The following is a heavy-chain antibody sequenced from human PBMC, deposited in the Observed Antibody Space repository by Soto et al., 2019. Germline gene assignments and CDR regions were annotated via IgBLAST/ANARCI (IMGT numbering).Heavy chain of an antibody. D-gene: IGHD2-15*01. CDR2: INWNGDST. CDR3: ARGKRYCSGANCYSVLLY. J-gene: IGHJ4*02. V-gene: IGHV3-20*04. CDR1: GFTFEDYG. Sequence: EVQLVESGGGVVRPGGSLRLSCAASGFTFEDYGMSWVRQAPGKGLEWVCGINWNGDSTGYADSVKGRFTISRDNAKNSLYLQMNSLRAEDTALYYCARGKRYCSGANCYSVLLYWGQGTLVTVSS.